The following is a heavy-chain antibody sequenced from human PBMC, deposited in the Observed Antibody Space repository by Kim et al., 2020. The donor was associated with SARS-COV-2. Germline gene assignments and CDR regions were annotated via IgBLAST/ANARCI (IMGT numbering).Heavy chain of an antibody. CDR3: ARADILTGYSYGMDV. Sequence: SETLSLTCAVSGGSISSSNWWSWVRQPPGKGLEWIGEIYHSGSTNYNPSLKSRVTISVDKSKNQFSLKLSSVTAADTAVYYCARADILTGYSYGMDVWGQGTTVTVSS. CDR1: GGSISSSNW. J-gene: IGHJ6*02. D-gene: IGHD3-9*01. V-gene: IGHV4-4*02. CDR2: IYHSGST.